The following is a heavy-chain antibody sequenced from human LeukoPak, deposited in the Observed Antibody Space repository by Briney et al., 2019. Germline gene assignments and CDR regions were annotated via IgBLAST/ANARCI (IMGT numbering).Heavy chain of an antibody. J-gene: IGHJ4*02. CDR1: GYTFTSYA. V-gene: IGHV7-4-1*02. Sequence: GASVKVSCKASGYTFTSYAMNWVRQAPGQGLEWMGWINTNTGNPTYAQGFTGRFVFSLDTSVSTAYLQISSLKAEDTAVYYCARTAASSGWPRFDYWGQGTLVTVSS. CDR2: INTNTGNP. D-gene: IGHD6-19*01. CDR3: ARTAASSGWPRFDY.